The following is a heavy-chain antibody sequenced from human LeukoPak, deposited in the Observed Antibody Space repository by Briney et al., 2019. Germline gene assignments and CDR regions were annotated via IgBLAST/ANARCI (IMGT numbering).Heavy chain of an antibody. J-gene: IGHJ6*02. Sequence: GGSLRLSCAASGFTFSSYEMNWVRQAPGKGLEWVSYISSSGSTIYYADSVKGRFTISRDNAKNSLYLQMNSLGAEDTAVYYCARGDPVRYGMDVWGQGTTVTVSS. D-gene: IGHD3-10*02. CDR2: ISSSGSTI. CDR3: ARGDPVRYGMDV. V-gene: IGHV3-48*03. CDR1: GFTFSSYE.